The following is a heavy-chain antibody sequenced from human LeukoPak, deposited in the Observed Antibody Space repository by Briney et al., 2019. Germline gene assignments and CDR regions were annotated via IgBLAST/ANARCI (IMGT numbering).Heavy chain of an antibody. CDR3: ARAGPGTPGTFDY. D-gene: IGHD1-14*01. Sequence: PSQTLSLTCTVSGGSISSGSYYWSWIRQPAGKGLEWIGRIYTSGSTNYNPSLKSRVTISVDTSKNQFSLKLSSVTAADTAVYYCARAGPGTPGTFDYWGQGTLVTASS. CDR2: IYTSGST. CDR1: GGSISSGSYY. J-gene: IGHJ4*02. V-gene: IGHV4-61*02.